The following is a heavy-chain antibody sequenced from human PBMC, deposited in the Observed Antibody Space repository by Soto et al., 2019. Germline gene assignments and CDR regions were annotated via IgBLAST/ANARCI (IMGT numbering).Heavy chain of an antibody. J-gene: IGHJ5*02. CDR2: ISDDGSSK. V-gene: IGHV3-30-3*01. D-gene: IGHD4-17*01. Sequence: VQLVESGGGVVQPGRSLRLSCAASGFIFNTYPMHWVRQAPGKGLEWVALISDDGSSKYYADSVKGRFTISRDNSKNTLYLQMNSLSAEDTAVYYCTRADLTVTLSVFDPWGQGTLVTVSS. CDR3: TRADLTVTLSVFDP. CDR1: GFIFNTYP.